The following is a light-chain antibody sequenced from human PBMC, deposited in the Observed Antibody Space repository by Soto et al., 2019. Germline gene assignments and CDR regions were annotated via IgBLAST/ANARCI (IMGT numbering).Light chain of an antibody. CDR3: QSYDSSLSGDVV. J-gene: IGLJ2*01. Sequence: QSVLTQPPSVSGAPGQRVTISCSGSSSNIGAGYDVHWYQQLPGTAPKLLIYANINRPSGVPDRFSGSKSGTSASLAITGLQAEDEADYYCQSYDSSLSGDVVFGGGTKVTVL. CDR1: SSNIGAGYD. V-gene: IGLV1-40*01. CDR2: ANI.